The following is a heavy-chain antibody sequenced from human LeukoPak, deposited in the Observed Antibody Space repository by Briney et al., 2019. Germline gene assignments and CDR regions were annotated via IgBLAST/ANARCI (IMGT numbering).Heavy chain of an antibody. Sequence: MRGESLKISCKGSGYSFTSYWIGWVRQLPGKGLEWMGIIYPGDSDTRYSPSFQGQVTISADKSISTAYLQWSSLKASDTAMYYCARTPPQWLLTWVSYDAFDIWRQGTMVTVSS. CDR2: IYPGDSDT. D-gene: IGHD3-22*01. V-gene: IGHV5-51*01. J-gene: IGHJ3*02. CDR3: ARTPPQWLLTWVSYDAFDI. CDR1: GYSFTSYW.